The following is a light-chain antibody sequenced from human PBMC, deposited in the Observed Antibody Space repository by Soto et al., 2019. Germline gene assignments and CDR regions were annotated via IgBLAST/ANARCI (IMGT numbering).Light chain of an antibody. V-gene: IGLV1-47*01. CDR3: AAWDDSLSVL. J-gene: IGLJ2*01. CDR2: RNN. CDR1: SSNIGSNY. Sequence: QSVLTQPPSASGTPGQRVTISCSGSSSNIGSNYVYWYQQLPGTAPKLLIYRNNQRPSGVPDRFSGSKSGTSASLAISGLRSEDEADCYCAAWDDSLSVLFGGGTKLTVL.